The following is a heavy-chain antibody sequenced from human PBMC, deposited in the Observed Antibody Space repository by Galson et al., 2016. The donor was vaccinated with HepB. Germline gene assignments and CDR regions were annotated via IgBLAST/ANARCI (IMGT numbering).Heavy chain of an antibody. D-gene: IGHD5-12*01. CDR1: GYIFIDYW. CDR2: LGPRGDYG. CDR3: ARHDLGATGFFYLDV. J-gene: IGHJ6*03. Sequence: QSGAEVKKPGESLRISCEASGYIFIDYWISWVRQVPGKGLEWVGTLGPRGDYGSNSPAFQGHVSISIDNSVTTAYLQWNSLKAADTAVYYCARHDLGATGFFYLDVWGNGTTVTVSS. V-gene: IGHV5-10-1*01.